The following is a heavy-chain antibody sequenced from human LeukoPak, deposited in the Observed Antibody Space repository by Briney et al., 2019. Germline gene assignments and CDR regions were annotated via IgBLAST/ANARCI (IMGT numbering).Heavy chain of an antibody. Sequence: SETLSLTCTVSGGFISSYYWSWIRQPPGKGLEWIGYIYYSGSTNYNPSLKSRVTISVDTSKNQFSLKLSSVTAADTAVYYCARGVGAILDYWGQGTLVTVSS. CDR2: IYYSGST. CDR1: GGFISSYY. D-gene: IGHD1-26*01. J-gene: IGHJ4*02. V-gene: IGHV4-59*08. CDR3: ARGVGAILDY.